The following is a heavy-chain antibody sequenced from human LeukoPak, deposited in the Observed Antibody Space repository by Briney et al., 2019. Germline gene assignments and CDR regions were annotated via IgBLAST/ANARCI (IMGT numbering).Heavy chain of an antibody. Sequence: ASVTVSCKASGGTFTSYAISRVRHAPGQGLEWKGRIIPILGIANYAQTFQGRVTFTTDKSTSKAYMELSSLRSEDTAVYYCARGIDTTDIVVVPAAMNNSASQHPGLHCGMDVWGQGTTVTVSS. CDR3: ARGIDTTDIVVVPAAMNNSASQHPGLHCGMDV. D-gene: IGHD2-2*01. CDR1: GGTFTSYA. V-gene: IGHV1-69*04. J-gene: IGHJ6*02. CDR2: IIPILGIA.